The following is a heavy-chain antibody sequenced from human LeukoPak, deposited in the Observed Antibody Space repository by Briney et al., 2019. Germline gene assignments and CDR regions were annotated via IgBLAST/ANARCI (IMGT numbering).Heavy chain of an antibody. V-gene: IGHV3-7*01. CDR1: GFTFSSYC. J-gene: IGHJ4*02. CDR3: ARSSGYYDY. CDR2: IKQDGREK. Sequence: PGGSLRLSCAASGFTFSSYCMSWVRQAPGKGLEWGANIKQDGREKYYVDSVKGRFTISRDNAKNSLYLQMNSLRAEDTAVYYCARSSGYYDYWGQGTLVTVSS. D-gene: IGHD3-22*01.